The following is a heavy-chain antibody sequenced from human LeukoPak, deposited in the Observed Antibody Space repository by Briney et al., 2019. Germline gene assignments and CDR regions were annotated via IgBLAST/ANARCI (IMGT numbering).Heavy chain of an antibody. J-gene: IGHJ4*02. CDR1: GDSISSYY. V-gene: IGHV4-59*12. CDR3: AREGIVRTYDQ. Sequence: SETLSLTCTVSGDSISSYYWYWIRQPPGKELEWIACIYYSGITHYNPSLKSRVTISLDTSKNQSSLRLSSVTAADTAVYYCAREGIVRTYDQWGQGTLVTVSS. D-gene: IGHD2/OR15-2a*01. CDR2: IYYSGIT.